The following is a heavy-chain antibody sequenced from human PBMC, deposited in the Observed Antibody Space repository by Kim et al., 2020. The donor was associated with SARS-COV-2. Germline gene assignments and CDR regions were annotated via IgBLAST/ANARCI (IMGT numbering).Heavy chain of an antibody. V-gene: IGHV4-34*01. CDR1: GGSFSGYY. J-gene: IGHJ6*03. Sequence: SETLSLTCAVYGGSFSGYYWSWIRQPPGKGLEWIGEINHSGSTNYNPSLKSRVTISVDTSKNQFSLKLSSVTAADTAVYYCAREGPKRPMDVWGKGTTVTVSS. CDR3: AREGPKRPMDV. CDR2: INHSGST.